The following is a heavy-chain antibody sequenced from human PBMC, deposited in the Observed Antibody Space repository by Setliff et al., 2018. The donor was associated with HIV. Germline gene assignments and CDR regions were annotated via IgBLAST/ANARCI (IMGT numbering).Heavy chain of an antibody. V-gene: IGHV3-21*01. D-gene: IGHD6-19*01. J-gene: IGHJ1*01. Sequence: GGSLRLSCAAAEFTLSQYSVTWVRQAPGKGLEWVSSTSHSGRYIHHADSVKGRFTISRDNAKNSLYLQMNNLKDEDTARYYCAKDGSGWSQEWGQGTLVTVSS. CDR1: EFTLSQYS. CDR2: TSHSGRYI. CDR3: AKDGSGWSQE.